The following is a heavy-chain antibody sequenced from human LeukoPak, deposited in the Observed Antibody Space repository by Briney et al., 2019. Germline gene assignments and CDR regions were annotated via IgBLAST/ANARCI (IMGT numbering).Heavy chain of an antibody. J-gene: IGHJ4*02. CDR2: INPNSGGT. D-gene: IGHD6-6*01. CDR3: ARVKSSSFPYFYFDY. CDR1: GYTFTGYY. Sequence: VASVKVSCKASGYTFTGYYMHWVRQAPGQGLEWMGRINPNSGGTDYAQKFQGRVTMTRDTSISTAYMELSRLRSDDTAVYYCARVKSSSFPYFYFDYWGQGTLVTVSS. V-gene: IGHV1-2*06.